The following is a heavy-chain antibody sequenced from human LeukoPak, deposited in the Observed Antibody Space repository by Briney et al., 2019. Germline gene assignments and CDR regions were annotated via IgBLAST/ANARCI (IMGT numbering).Heavy chain of an antibody. V-gene: IGHV3-33*01. D-gene: IGHD6-13*01. CDR1: GFTFSSYG. CDR2: IWYDGSNK. CDR3: ARGTLKAAATDFDY. J-gene: IGHJ4*02. Sequence: PGRSLRLSCAASGFTFSSYGMHWVRQAPGKGLEWVAVIWYDGSNKYYADSVKGRFTISRDNAKNSLYLQMNSLRAEDTALYYCARGTLKAAATDFDYWGQGTLVTVSS.